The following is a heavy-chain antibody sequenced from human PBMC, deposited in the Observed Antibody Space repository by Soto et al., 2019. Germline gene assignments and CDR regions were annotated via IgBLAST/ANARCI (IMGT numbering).Heavy chain of an antibody. D-gene: IGHD1-26*01. V-gene: IGHV3-23*01. CDR2: ISGSGGST. CDR3: AKEDSGSYSWLYGMDV. Sequence: GESLKISCAASGFTFSSYAMSWVRQAPGKGLEWVSAISGSGGSTYYADSVKGRFTISRDNSKNTLYLQMNSLRAEDTAVYYCAKEDSGSYSWLYGMDVWGQGTTVTVSS. J-gene: IGHJ6*02. CDR1: GFTFSSYA.